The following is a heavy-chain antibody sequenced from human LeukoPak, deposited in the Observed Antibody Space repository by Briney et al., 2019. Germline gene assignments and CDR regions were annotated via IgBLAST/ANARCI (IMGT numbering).Heavy chain of an antibody. CDR3: ARDAIFGVVIYYMDV. D-gene: IGHD3-3*01. J-gene: IGHJ6*03. CDR1: GFTFSSYS. V-gene: IGHV3-48*01. CDR2: VSSSSSTI. Sequence: PGGSLRLSCAASGFTFSSYSMNWVRQAPGKGLEWVSYVSSSSSTIYYADSVKGRFTISRDNAKNTLYLQMNSLRAEDTAVYYCARDAIFGVVIYYMDVWGKGTTVTVSS.